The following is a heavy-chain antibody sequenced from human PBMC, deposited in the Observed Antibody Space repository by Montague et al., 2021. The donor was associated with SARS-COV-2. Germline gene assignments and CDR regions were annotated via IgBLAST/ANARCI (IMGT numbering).Heavy chain of an antibody. Sequence: SETLSLTCTVSGGSISNYYWSWIRQPPGRGLEWIGYIYYSGSTDCSPSLKSRVTISLDTSKNRFSLKVTSVTAADTAVYYCARGGGYYNYGLDVWGPGTTVTVSS. J-gene: IGHJ6*02. V-gene: IGHV4-59*01. CDR3: ARGGGYYNYGLDV. CDR2: IYYSGST. D-gene: IGHD3-22*01. CDR1: GGSISNYY.